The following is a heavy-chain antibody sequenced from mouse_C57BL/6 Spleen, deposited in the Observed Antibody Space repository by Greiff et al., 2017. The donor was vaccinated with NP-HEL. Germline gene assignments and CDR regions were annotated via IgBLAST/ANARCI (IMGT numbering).Heavy chain of an antibody. Sequence: QVQLQQPGAELVMPGASVKLSCKASGYTFTSYWMHWVKQRPGQGLEWIGEIDPSDSYTNYNQKFKGKSTLTVDKSSSTAYMQLSSLTSEDSAVYYCASGNYYGSSYDWYFDVWGTGTTVTVSS. D-gene: IGHD1-1*01. CDR2: IDPSDSYT. J-gene: IGHJ1*03. V-gene: IGHV1-69*01. CDR3: ASGNYYGSSYDWYFDV. CDR1: GYTFTSYW.